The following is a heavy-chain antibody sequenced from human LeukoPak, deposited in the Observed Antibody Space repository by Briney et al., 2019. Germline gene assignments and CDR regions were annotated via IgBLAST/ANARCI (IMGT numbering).Heavy chain of an antibody. V-gene: IGHV4-59*08. Sequence: PSETLSLTCTVSGGSISSSYRSWIRQPPGKGLEWIGYIYHSGDTNSNPSLKSRVTISMDTSKNQFSLKLSSVAAADTAVYYCARGGSSYPDQIYYFDYWGQGTLVTVSS. J-gene: IGHJ4*02. CDR1: GGSISSSY. D-gene: IGHD6-6*01. CDR3: ARGGSSYPDQIYYFDY. CDR2: IYHSGDT.